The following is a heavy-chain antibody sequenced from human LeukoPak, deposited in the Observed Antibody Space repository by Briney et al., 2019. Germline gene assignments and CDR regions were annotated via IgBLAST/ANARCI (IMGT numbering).Heavy chain of an antibody. J-gene: IGHJ3*02. CDR2: SYYSGST. V-gene: IGHV4-59*01. CDR1: GVSISSYY. Sequence: PSETLSLTCTVSGVSISSYYWSWIRQPPGKGLEWIGYSYYSGSTNYNPSLTSRVTISVDTSKNQFSLKLSSVTAADTAVYYCARDVYKYDSSGSRAFDIWGQGTMVTVSS. D-gene: IGHD3-22*01. CDR3: ARDVYKYDSSGSRAFDI.